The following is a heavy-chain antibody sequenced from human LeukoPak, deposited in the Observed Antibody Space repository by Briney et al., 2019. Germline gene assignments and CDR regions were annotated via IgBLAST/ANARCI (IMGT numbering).Heavy chain of an antibody. V-gene: IGHV4-39*07. CDR1: HGSISDNSYY. CDR3: ARDNVVDATSGIDY. CDR2: VSYSGST. D-gene: IGHD1-26*01. Sequence: SETLSLACTVSHGSISDNSYYWGWIRQPPGTGLEWLGSVSYSGSTYYNPSLKSRVTISLDTSKNQFSLKLTSMTAADTAVYFCARDNVVDATSGIDYWGQGTLVTVSS. J-gene: IGHJ4*02.